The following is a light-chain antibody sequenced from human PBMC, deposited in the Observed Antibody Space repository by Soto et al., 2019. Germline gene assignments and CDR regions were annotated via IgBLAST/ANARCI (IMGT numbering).Light chain of an antibody. V-gene: IGKV3-15*01. J-gene: IGKJ5*01. CDR3: QQYGYSPIT. CDR2: GAS. CDR1: QSVDSN. Sequence: EILMTQSPATLSVSPGERATLSCRASQSVDSNLAWYQQKPGQAPRLLIYGASTRATGISARFSGGGSGTDFTLTISRLEPEDFAVYYCQQYGYSPITFGQGTRLEIK.